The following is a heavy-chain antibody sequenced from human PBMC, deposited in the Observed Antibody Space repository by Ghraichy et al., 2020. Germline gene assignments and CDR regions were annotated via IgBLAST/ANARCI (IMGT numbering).Heavy chain of an antibody. CDR3: ASVGYSGDTFYYYYYYGRDV. J-gene: IGHJ6*02. D-gene: IGHD5-12*01. Sequence: SETLSLTCTVSGGSISSSSYYWGWIRQPPGKGLEWIGSIYYSGSTYYNPSLKSRVTISVDTSKNQFSLKLSSVTAADTAVYYCASVGYSGDTFYYYYYYGRDVWGQGTTVTVSS. CDR1: GGSISSSSYY. V-gene: IGHV4-39*01. CDR2: IYYSGST.